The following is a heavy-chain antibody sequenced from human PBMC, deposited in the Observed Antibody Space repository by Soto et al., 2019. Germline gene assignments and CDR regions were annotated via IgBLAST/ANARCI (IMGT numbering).Heavy chain of an antibody. CDR1: GGSISSYY. Sequence: SETLSLTCTVSGGSISSYYWSWIRQPAGKGLEWIGRIYTSGSTNYNPSLKSRVTMSVDTSKNQFSLKLSSVTAADTAVYYCASSGCSSTSCPFSYWGQGTLVTVSS. D-gene: IGHD2-2*01. J-gene: IGHJ4*02. CDR2: IYTSGST. V-gene: IGHV4-4*07. CDR3: ASSGCSSTSCPFSY.